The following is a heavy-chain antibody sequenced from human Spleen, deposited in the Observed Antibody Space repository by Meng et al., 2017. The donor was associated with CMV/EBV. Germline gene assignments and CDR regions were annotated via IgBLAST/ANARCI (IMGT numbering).Heavy chain of an antibody. CDR3: AREFLHSGGYYAFDY. D-gene: IGHD3-22*01. Sequence: VYGGSVSGYYVGWLRQSPGNVLVWIAEINTSGITNYIPSLRSRLTIALDTSSKQVSLRLTSVTAADTAVYYCAREFLHSGGYYAFDYWGQGTLVTVSS. CDR1: GGSVSGYY. J-gene: IGHJ4*02. V-gene: IGHV4-34*01. CDR2: INTSGIT.